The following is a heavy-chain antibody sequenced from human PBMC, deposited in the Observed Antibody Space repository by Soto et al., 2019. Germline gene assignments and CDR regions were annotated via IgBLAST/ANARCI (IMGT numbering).Heavy chain of an antibody. CDR3: AREPPQYYYDSSGYLPLCY. CDR2: ISAYNGNT. CDR1: GYTFTSYG. Sequence: ASVKVSCKASGYTFTSYGISWVRQAPGQGLEWMGWISAYNGNTNYAQKLQGRVTMTTDTSTSTAYMELRSLRSDDTAVYYCAREPPQYYYDSSGYLPLCYWGQGTLVTVSS. J-gene: IGHJ4*02. D-gene: IGHD3-22*01. V-gene: IGHV1-18*01.